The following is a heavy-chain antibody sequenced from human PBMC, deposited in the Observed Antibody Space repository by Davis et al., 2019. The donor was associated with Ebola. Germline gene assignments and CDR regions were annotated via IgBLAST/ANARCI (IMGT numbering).Heavy chain of an antibody. Sequence: PSETLSLTCTVSGGSISRGGSYWTWIRQHPGKGLEWIWYIYYSGSTYYKPSLKSRVTISLDTSKNQFSLNLYSVTAADTAVYYCARDLRYDSSGYDYYFYMDVWGKGATVTVSS. J-gene: IGHJ6*03. CDR1: GGSISRGGSY. CDR3: ARDLRYDSSGYDYYFYMDV. D-gene: IGHD3-22*01. CDR2: IYYSGST. V-gene: IGHV4-31*03.